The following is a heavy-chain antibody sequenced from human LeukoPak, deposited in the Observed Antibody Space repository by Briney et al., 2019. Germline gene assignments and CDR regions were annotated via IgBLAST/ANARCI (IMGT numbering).Heavy chain of an antibody. CDR3: ASLNWGFDY. D-gene: IGHD7-27*01. J-gene: IGHJ4*02. CDR2: IYNSGST. CDR1: GFDFSSNY. V-gene: IGHV3-53*01. Sequence: GGSLRLSCVGSGFDFSSNYMSWVRQAPGKGLEWVSVIYNSGSTFYSDSVKGRFTIARDNSKSTVYLQMNSLRAEDTAVYYCASLNWGFDYWGRGTLVTVSS.